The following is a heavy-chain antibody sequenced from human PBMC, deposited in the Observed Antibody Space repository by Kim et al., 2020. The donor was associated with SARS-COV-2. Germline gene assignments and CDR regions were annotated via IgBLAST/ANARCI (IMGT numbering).Heavy chain of an antibody. Sequence: GGSLRLSCAASGFTFSSYSMNWVRQAPGKGLEWVSYISSSSSTIYYADSVKGRSTISRDNAKNSLFLQMNSLRAEATAVYYRAKARYFDWLSWFDPWGQGTLVTLSP. CDR2: ISSSSSTI. J-gene: IGHJ5*02. D-gene: IGHD3-9*01. CDR3: AKARYFDWLSWFDP. CDR1: GFTFSSYS. V-gene: IGHV3-48*04.